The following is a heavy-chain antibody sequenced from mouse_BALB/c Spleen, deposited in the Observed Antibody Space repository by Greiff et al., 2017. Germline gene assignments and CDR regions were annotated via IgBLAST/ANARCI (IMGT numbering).Heavy chain of an antibody. Sequence: VQGVESGGDLVKPGGSLKLSCAASGFTFSSYGMSWVRQTPDKRLEWVATISSGGSYTYYPDSVKGRFTISRDNAKNTLYLQMSSLKSEDTAMYYCARQGGNYGFDYWGQGTTLTVSS. CDR3: ARQGGNYGFDY. CDR2: ISSGGSYT. D-gene: IGHD2-1*01. CDR1: GFTFSSYG. J-gene: IGHJ2*01. V-gene: IGHV5-6*01.